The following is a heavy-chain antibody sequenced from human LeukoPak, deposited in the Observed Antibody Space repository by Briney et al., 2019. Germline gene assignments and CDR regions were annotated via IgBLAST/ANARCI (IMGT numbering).Heavy chain of an antibody. CDR1: GFTFSSYG. J-gene: IGHJ4*02. Sequence: PGGSLRLSCAASGFTFSSYGMHWVRQAPGKGLEWVAVIWYDGSNKYYADSVKGRFTISRDNSKNTLYLQMNSLRAEDTAVYYRARAPYYSHVEFYFDYWGQGTLVTVSS. CDR3: ARAPYYSHVEFYFDY. D-gene: IGHD3-22*01. V-gene: IGHV3-33*01. CDR2: IWYDGSNK.